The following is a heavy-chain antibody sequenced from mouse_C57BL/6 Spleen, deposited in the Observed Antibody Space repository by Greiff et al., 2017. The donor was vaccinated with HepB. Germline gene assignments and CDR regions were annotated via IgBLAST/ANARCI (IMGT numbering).Heavy chain of an antibody. J-gene: IGHJ3*01. CDR1: GFNIKDDY. CDR3: TTDVFAY. Sequence: VQLQQSGAELVRPGASVKLSCTASGFNIKDDYMHWVKQRPEQGLEWIGWIDPENGDTEYASKFQGKATITADKSSNTAYLQLSSLTSEDTAVYYCTTDVFAYWGQGTLVTVSA. V-gene: IGHV14-4*01. CDR2: IDPENGDT.